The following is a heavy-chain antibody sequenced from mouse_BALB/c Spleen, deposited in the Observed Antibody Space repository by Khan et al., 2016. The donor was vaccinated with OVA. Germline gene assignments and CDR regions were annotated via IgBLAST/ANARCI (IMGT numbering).Heavy chain of an antibody. CDR1: GFSLSTSGMG. Sequence: QVTLKESGPGILQPSQTLSLTCSFSGFSLSTSGMGVSWIRQPSGKGLEWLAHIYWDDDKRYNPSLTRRPTISKGSSRDQVLLKITSLDTAATATYYCARSSGYSYYYALDYWGQGTSVTVSS. D-gene: IGHD3-1*01. V-gene: IGHV8-12*01. CDR2: IYWDDDK. CDR3: ARSSGYSYYYALDY. J-gene: IGHJ4*01.